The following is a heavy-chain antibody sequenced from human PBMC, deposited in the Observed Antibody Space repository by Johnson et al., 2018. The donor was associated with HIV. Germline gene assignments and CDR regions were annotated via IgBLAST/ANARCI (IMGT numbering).Heavy chain of an antibody. V-gene: IGHV3-66*02. CDR3: ARTVVGSSYDAFDL. Sequence: VQLVESGGGVVQPGGSLRLSCAASGFTVSSNYMSWVRQAPEMGLVWVSIVYSGGNTYYADSVRGRFTTSRDHAKNTLFLQMDSLRPEDTAVYYCARTVVGSSYDAFDLWGQGTLVTVSS. CDR2: VYSGGNT. D-gene: IGHD4-23*01. J-gene: IGHJ3*01. CDR1: GFTVSSNY.